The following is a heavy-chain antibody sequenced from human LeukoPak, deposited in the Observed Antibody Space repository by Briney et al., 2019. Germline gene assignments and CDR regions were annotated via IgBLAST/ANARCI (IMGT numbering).Heavy chain of an antibody. D-gene: IGHD1-26*01. Sequence: PGGSLRLSCAASGFTFNNYAMSWVRQAPGRGLEWVSASSGSGYSTYYADSVKGRFTISRDSSKSTVFLQMNSLRVEDTAIYYCAKISREGATTGSGGPGNFDYWGQGTLVTVSS. CDR1: GFTFNNYA. V-gene: IGHV3-23*01. CDR2: SSGSGYST. J-gene: IGHJ4*02. CDR3: AKISREGATTGSGGPGNFDY.